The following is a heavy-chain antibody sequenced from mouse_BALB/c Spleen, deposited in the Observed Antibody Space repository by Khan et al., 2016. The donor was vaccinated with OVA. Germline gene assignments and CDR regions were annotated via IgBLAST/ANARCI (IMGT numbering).Heavy chain of an antibody. D-gene: IGHD1-1*01. CDR2: VSTGGSYT. V-gene: IGHV5-6*01. J-gene: IGHJ3*01. Sequence: EVELVESGGDLVMPGGSLKLSCAASGFTFSTYGMSWVRQTPDKRLEWVATVSTGGSYTYYTDSVKGRFTISRDNAKNTLYLQMSGLKSEDTAMFYCTRLAYYYDSEGFAYWGQGTLVTVSA. CDR3: TRLAYYYDSEGFAY. CDR1: GFTFSTYG.